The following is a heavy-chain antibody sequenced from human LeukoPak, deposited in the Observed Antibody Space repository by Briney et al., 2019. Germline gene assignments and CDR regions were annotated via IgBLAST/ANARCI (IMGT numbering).Heavy chain of an antibody. V-gene: IGHV4-30-4*01. CDR2: IYYSGST. CDR3: ARGSGVPADYFHH. J-gene: IGHJ1*01. CDR1: GGSISSGDYY. Sequence: SQTLSLTCTVSGGSISSGDYYWSWIRQPPGKGLEWIGYIYYSGSTYYNPSLKSRVTISVDTSKSQFSLKLSSMTAADTAVYFCARGSGVPADYFHHWGQGILVTVSS. D-gene: IGHD6-25*01.